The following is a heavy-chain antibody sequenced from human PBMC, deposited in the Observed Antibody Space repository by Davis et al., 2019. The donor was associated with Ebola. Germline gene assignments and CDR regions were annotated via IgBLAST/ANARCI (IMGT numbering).Heavy chain of an antibody. CDR2: INPNSGGT. CDR3: ARSDDYGGNSGY. Sequence: ASVKVSCKASGYTFTGYYMHWVRQAPGQGLEWMGWINPNSGGTNYAQKFQGRVTMTRDTSISTAYMELRSLRSDDTAVYYCARSDDYGGNSGYWGQGTLVTVSS. J-gene: IGHJ4*02. CDR1: GYTFTGYY. D-gene: IGHD4-23*01. V-gene: IGHV1-2*02.